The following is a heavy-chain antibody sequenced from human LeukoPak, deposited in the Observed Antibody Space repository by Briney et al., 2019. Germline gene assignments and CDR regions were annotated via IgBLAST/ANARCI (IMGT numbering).Heavy chain of an antibody. CDR2: IYYSGST. J-gene: IGHJ4*02. CDR1: GGSISSGDYY. Sequence: SQTLSLTCTVSGGSISSGDYYWSWIRQPPGKGLEWIGYIYYSGSTYCNPSLKSRVTISVDTSKNQFSLKLSSVTAADTAVYYCARVEDYYDSSGLGGDYWGQGTLVTVSS. D-gene: IGHD3-22*01. CDR3: ARVEDYYDSSGLGGDY. V-gene: IGHV4-30-4*01.